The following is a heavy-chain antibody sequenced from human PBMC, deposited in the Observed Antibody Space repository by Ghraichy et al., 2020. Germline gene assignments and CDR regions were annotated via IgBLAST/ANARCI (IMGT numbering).Heavy chain of an antibody. J-gene: IGHJ3*02. CDR2: ISWSTPYI. CDR3: ARDRGSDGTGYYRDAFEI. V-gene: IGHV3-21*01. Sequence: LSLTCATSGFIFRDYDMNWVRQAPGKGLEWVSTISWSTPYIYYADSVKGRFTISRDNGKRSLNLEMNSLRVEDTAVYYCARDRGSDGTGYYRDAFEIWGLGTMVTVSS. CDR1: GFIFRDYD. D-gene: IGHD3-9*01.